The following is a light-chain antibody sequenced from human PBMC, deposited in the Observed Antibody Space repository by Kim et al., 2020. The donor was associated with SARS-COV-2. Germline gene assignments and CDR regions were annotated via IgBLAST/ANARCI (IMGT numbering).Light chain of an antibody. V-gene: IGKV3-15*01. Sequence: IVMTQSPATLSVSPGERATLSCRASHSVSSNLAWYQQNPGQAPRLLIYGASTRATGIPARFSGSGSGTEFTLTIGSLQSEDFAVYYCQQYNNWPPSFGGGTKVDIK. CDR1: HSVSSN. CDR3: QQYNNWPPS. J-gene: IGKJ4*01. CDR2: GAS.